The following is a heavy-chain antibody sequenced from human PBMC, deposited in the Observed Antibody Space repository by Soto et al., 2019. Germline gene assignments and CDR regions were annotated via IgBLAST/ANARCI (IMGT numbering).Heavy chain of an antibody. J-gene: IGHJ5*02. Sequence: SETLSLTCAVSGGSISSGGYSWSWIRQPPGKGLEWIGYIYHSGSTYYNPSLKSRVTISVDRSKNQFSLKLSSVTAADTAVYYCARAEPLYSSSFGGFDPWGQGTLVTVSS. CDR1: GGSISSGGYS. V-gene: IGHV4-30-2*01. D-gene: IGHD6-13*01. CDR3: ARAEPLYSSSFGGFDP. CDR2: IYHSGST.